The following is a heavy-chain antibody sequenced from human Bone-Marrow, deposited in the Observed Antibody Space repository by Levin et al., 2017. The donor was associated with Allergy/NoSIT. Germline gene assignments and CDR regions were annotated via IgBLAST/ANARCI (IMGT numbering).Heavy chain of an antibody. V-gene: IGHV1-2*02. J-gene: IGHJ1*01. CDR2: INPNSGGT. CDR1: GYTFTGYY. D-gene: IGHD6-6*01. CDR3: ARAKTGSYTEYFQY. Sequence: ASVKVSCKASGYTFTGYYMHWVRQAPGQGLEWMGWINPNSGGTNYAQKFRGRVTMTRDTSIRIAYIELSGLRSDDTAVYYCARAKTGSYTEYFQYWGQGTLVSVSS.